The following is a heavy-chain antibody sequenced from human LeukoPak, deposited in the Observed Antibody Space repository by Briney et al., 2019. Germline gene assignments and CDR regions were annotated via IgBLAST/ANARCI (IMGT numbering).Heavy chain of an antibody. CDR3: ARHRGQGDGYIFN. J-gene: IGHJ4*02. D-gene: IGHD5-12*01. Sequence: KPSETLSLTCTVSGGSISSGGYYWSWIRQHPGKGLEWIGYIYHTGNTYYTPSLKSRVTMSVDTSKNQFSLKLSSVTAADTAVYYCARHRGQGDGYIFNWGQGTLVTVSS. CDR2: IYHTGNT. CDR1: GGSISSGGYY. V-gene: IGHV4-31*03.